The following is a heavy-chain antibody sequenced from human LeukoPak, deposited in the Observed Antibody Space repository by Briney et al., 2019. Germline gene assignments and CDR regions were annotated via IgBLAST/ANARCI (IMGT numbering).Heavy chain of an antibody. CDR3: ARGYCSGGSCYRHNWFDP. CDR1: GSSISSGSYY. Sequence: PSQTLSLTCTVSGSSISSGSYYWSWIRQPAGKGLEWIGRIYASGSTNYNPSLKSRVTISVDTSKNQFSLKLSSVTAADTAVYYCARGYCSGGSCYRHNWFDPWGQGTLVTVSS. CDR2: IYASGST. V-gene: IGHV4-61*02. J-gene: IGHJ5*02. D-gene: IGHD2-15*01.